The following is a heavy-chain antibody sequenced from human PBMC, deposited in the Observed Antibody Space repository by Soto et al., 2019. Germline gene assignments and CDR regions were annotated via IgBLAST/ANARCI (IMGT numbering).Heavy chain of an antibody. D-gene: IGHD3-16*02. CDR2: INSDGSST. Sequence: GGSLRLSCAASGFTFSSYWMHWVRQGPRKGLVWVSRINSDGSSTTYADSVKGRFTISRDNAKNTLYLQMNSLRAEDTAVYYCARSPPPRIMITFGGVIVENFDYWGQGPLVTVSS. J-gene: IGHJ4*02. CDR1: GFTFSSYW. CDR3: ARSPPPRIMITFGGVIVENFDY. V-gene: IGHV3-74*01.